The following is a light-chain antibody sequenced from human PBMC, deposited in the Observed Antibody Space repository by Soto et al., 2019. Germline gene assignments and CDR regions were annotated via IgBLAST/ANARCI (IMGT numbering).Light chain of an antibody. CDR2: SDN. V-gene: IGLV1-44*01. CDR1: SSNIGSNS. J-gene: IGLJ2*01. Sequence: QSVPTQPPSASGTPGQRVTISCSGSSSNIGSNSVNWYQQLPKTAPKLLIYSDNQRPSGVPDRFSGSKSGTSASLAINGLQSEDEADYYCAAWDDSLTGVVFGGGTKLTVL. CDR3: AAWDDSLTGVV.